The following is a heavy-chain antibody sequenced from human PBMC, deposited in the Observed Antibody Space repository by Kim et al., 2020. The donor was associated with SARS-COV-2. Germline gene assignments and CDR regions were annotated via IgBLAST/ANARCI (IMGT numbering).Heavy chain of an antibody. V-gene: IGHV6-1*01. J-gene: IGHJ4*02. Sequence: SQTLSLTCVISGDSVSSDSAAWNWIRQSPSRGLEWLGRTYYRSKWYYDYADSVKSRITINPDTSKNQFSLQLKSVTPEETAMYYCARDHQYSIDYWGQGTLVTVSS. CDR3: ARDHQYSIDY. CDR1: GDSVSSDSAA. D-gene: IGHD5-12*01. CDR2: TYYRSKWYY.